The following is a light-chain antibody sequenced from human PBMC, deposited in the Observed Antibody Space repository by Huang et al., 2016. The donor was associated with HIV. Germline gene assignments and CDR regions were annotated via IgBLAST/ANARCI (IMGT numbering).Light chain of an antibody. J-gene: IGKJ2*01. CDR2: WAS. V-gene: IGKV4-1*01. CDR1: QTVLYSSNNKND. Sequence: DIVMTQSPDSLAVSLGERATINCKSSQTVLYSSNNKNDLDWYQQKPGQSPRLLIYWASTRESGVPDRFSGSGSGTDFTLTISSLQAEDVAVYFCQQYFSIPYTFGQGTKLEIK. CDR3: QQYFSIPYT.